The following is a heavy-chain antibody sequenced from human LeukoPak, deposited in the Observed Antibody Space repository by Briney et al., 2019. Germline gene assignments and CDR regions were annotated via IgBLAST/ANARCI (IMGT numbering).Heavy chain of an antibody. CDR2: ISAYNGNT. D-gene: IGHD3-10*01. CDR1: GYTFTSYG. Sequence: EASVKVSCKASGYTFTSYGISWVRQAPGQGLEWTGWISAYNGNTNYAQKPQGRVTMTTDTSTSTAYMELRSLRSDDTAVYYCAREVRRWRTPYFDYWGQGTLVTVSS. CDR3: AREVRRWRTPYFDY. V-gene: IGHV1-18*01. J-gene: IGHJ4*02.